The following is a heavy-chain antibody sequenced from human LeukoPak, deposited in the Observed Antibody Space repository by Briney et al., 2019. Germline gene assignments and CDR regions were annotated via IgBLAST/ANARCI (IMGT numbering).Heavy chain of an antibody. CDR2: IYYSGST. CDR1: GGSISSYY. Sequence: SETLSLTCTVSGGSISSYYWSWIRQPPGKGLEWIGYIYYSGSTNYNPSLKSRVTISVDTSKNQFSLKLSSVTAADTAVYYCARERLELSRRNDAFDIWGQGTMVTVSS. J-gene: IGHJ3*02. D-gene: IGHD1-26*01. CDR3: ARERLELSRRNDAFDI. V-gene: IGHV4-59*01.